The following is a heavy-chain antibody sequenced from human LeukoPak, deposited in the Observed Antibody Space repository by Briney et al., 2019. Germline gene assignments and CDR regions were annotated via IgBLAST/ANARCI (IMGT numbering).Heavy chain of an antibody. D-gene: IGHD2-2*01. J-gene: IGHJ4*02. CDR2: ISAYNGNT. CDR1: GYTFTSYG. CDR3: ARVGVCSSTSCYGHFDY. V-gene: IGHV1-18*01. Sequence: ASVKVSCKASGYTFTSYGISWVRQAPGQGLEWMGWISAYNGNTNYAQKLQGRVTMTTDTSTSTAYMELRSLGSDDTAVYYCARVGVCSSTSCYGHFDYWGQGTLVTVSS.